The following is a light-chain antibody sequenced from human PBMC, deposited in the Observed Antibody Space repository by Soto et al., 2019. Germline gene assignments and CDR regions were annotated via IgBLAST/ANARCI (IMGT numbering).Light chain of an antibody. J-gene: IGLJ1*01. Sequence: QSVLTQPRSVSGSPGQPVTISCTGTSSDVGGYNYVSWYQQHPGKAPKLMIYDVSKRPSGVPDRFSGSKSGNTASLTISGRQAEDEADYYCCSYAGSYTFYVFGTGTKLTVL. CDR2: DVS. V-gene: IGLV2-11*01. CDR3: CSYAGSYTFYV. CDR1: SSDVGGYNY.